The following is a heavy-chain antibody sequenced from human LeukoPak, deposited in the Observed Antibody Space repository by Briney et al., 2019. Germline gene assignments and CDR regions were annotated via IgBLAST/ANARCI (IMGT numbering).Heavy chain of an antibody. D-gene: IGHD6-19*01. CDR3: ARELPGIAVAGKGGYFDY. CDR2: ISSNGGST. V-gene: IGHV3-64*01. Sequence: GGSLRLSCAASGLTFSSYAMHWVRQAPGKGLEYVSAISSNGGSTYYANSVKGRFTISRDNSKNTLYLHMGSLRAEDMAVYYCARELPGIAVAGKGGYFDYWGQGTLVTVSS. J-gene: IGHJ4*02. CDR1: GLTFSSYA.